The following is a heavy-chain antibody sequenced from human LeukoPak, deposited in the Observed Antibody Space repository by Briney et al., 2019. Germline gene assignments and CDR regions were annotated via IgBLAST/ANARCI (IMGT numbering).Heavy chain of an antibody. D-gene: IGHD3-10*01. Sequence: GGSLRLSCAASGFTFDDYAMHWVRQTPGEGLEWVSGISWNRGSIDYADSVKGRFTISRDNAKNSLYLQMNSLRAEDTAVYYCARDFRAAFDPWGQGTLVTVSS. CDR1: GFTFDDYA. J-gene: IGHJ5*02. CDR2: ISWNRGSI. V-gene: IGHV3-9*01. CDR3: ARDFRAAFDP.